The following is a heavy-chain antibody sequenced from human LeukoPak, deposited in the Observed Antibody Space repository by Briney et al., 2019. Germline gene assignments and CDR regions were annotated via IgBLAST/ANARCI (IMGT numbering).Heavy chain of an antibody. CDR1: GYTFTGNN. CDR2: INPNSGGT. Sequence: ASVKVSCKASGYTFTGNNMHWVRQAPGQGLEWMGWINPNSGGTNYEQKFQGRVTMTSDTSISTAYMELSRLRSDDTAVYYCARDYYYYDSSGLDYWGQGTLVTVSS. J-gene: IGHJ4*02. D-gene: IGHD3-22*01. CDR3: ARDYYYYDSSGLDY. V-gene: IGHV1-2*02.